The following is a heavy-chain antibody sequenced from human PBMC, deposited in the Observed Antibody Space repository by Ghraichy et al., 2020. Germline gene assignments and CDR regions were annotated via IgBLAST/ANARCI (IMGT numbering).Heavy chain of an antibody. CDR1: GGSISNNRYY. D-gene: IGHD5-24*01. J-gene: IGHJ4*02. Sequence: SQTLSLTCTVSGGSISNNRYYWGWIRQPPGKGLEWIGSIYYSGTTYYNPSLKSRVTISVDTSNNQFSLKLSSVTAADTAVYYCARHRGYNEGPFDYWGQGTLVIVSS. CDR2: IYYSGTT. CDR3: ARHRGYNEGPFDY. V-gene: IGHV4-39*01.